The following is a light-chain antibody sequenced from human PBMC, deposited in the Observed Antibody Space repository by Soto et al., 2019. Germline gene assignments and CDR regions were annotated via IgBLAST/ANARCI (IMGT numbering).Light chain of an antibody. CDR1: QNVRSSF. J-gene: IGKJ1*01. CDR2: GAS. CDR3: QHDGRSSWT. V-gene: IGKV3-20*01. Sequence: DIELTQSPGTLSLSPGVRVTLSCRASQNVRSSFVAWYQQTPGQAPRLLIYGASTRATGIPDRLSGSGSGTDFTLTISSLDLEDLAVYYCQHDGRSSWTFGQGTKVEIE.